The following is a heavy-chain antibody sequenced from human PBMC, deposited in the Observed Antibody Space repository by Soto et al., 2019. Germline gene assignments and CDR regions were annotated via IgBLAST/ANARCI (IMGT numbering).Heavy chain of an antibody. CDR1: GYTFTSYD. CDR2: MNPNSGNT. D-gene: IGHD6-13*01. V-gene: IGHV1-8*01. CDR3: ARGAIAAAGPYYYYYMDV. J-gene: IGHJ6*03. Sequence: ASVKVSCKASGYTFTSYDINWVRQATGQGLEWKGWMNPNSGNTGYAQKFQGRVTMTRNTSISTAYMELSRLRSEDTAVFYFARGAIAAAGPYYYYYMDVWGKGTTVTVSS.